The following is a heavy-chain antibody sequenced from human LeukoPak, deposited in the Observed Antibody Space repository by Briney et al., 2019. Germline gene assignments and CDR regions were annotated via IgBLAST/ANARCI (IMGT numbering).Heavy chain of an antibody. CDR1: GGSIRSYY. Sequence: PSETLSLTCTVSGGSIRSYYWSWIRQPPGKGLEWIGYIYYSGSTNYNPSLKSRVTISVDTSKNQFSLKLSSVTAADTAVYYCARLGWYWHHYFDYWGQGTLVTVSS. V-gene: IGHV4-59*12. CDR2: IYYSGST. D-gene: IGHD6-19*01. CDR3: ARLGWYWHHYFDY. J-gene: IGHJ4*02.